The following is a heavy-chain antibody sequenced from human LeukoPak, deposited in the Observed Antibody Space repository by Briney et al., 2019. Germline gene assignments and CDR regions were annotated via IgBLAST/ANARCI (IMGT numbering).Heavy chain of an antibody. J-gene: IGHJ4*02. CDR2: IYPGDSDT. D-gene: IGHD5-12*01. CDR1: GYSFTNNW. V-gene: IGHV5-51*01. CDR3: ARRRGYSGDGLGSGRNYFDY. Sequence: GESLKISCKASGYSFTNNWIAWVRLMPGKGLEWVGIIYPGDSDTRYSPSFQGLVTISADESITTAYLQWSSLKASDTGMYYCARRRGYSGDGLGSGRNYFDYWGQGTLVTVSS.